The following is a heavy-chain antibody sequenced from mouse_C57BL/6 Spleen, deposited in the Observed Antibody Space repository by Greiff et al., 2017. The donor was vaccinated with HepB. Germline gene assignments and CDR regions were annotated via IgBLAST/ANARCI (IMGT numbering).Heavy chain of an antibody. D-gene: IGHD4-1*01. Sequence: QVQLQQPGAELVMPGASVKLSCKASGYTFTSYWMHWVKQRPGQGLEWIGEIDPSDSYTNYNQKFKGKSTLTVDKSSSTAYMQLSSLTSEDSAVYYCARGPLGAWFAYWGQGTLVTVSA. CDR3: ARGPLGAWFAY. CDR2: IDPSDSYT. J-gene: IGHJ3*01. V-gene: IGHV1-69*01. CDR1: GYTFTSYW.